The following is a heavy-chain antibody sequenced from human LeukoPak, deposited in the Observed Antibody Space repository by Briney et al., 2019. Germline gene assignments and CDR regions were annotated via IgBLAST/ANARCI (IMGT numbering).Heavy chain of an antibody. CDR3: ARGGGGFLFGRSGPLGRGFDY. CDR2: IYYSGST. CDR1: GGSISSSSYY. V-gene: IGHV4-39*07. J-gene: IGHJ4*02. D-gene: IGHD6-19*01. Sequence: SETLSLTCTVSGGSISSSSYYWGWIRQPPGKGLEWIGSIYYSGSTYYNPSLKSRVTISVDTSKNQFSLKLSSVTAADTAVYYCARGGGGFLFGRSGPLGRGFDYWGQGTLVTVSS.